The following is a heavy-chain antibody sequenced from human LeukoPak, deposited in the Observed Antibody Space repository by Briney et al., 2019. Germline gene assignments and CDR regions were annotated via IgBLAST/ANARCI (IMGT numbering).Heavy chain of an antibody. V-gene: IGHV3-21*01. D-gene: IGHD4-4*01. Sequence: GGSLRLSCAASGFTFSSYSMNWVRQAPGKGLEWVSSISSSSSYIYYADSVKGRFTISRDNAKNSLYLQMNSLRAEDTAVYYCARGPFLADSNYDYWGQGTLVTVSS. CDR3: ARGPFLADSNYDY. CDR1: GFTFSSYS. J-gene: IGHJ4*02. CDR2: ISSSSSYI.